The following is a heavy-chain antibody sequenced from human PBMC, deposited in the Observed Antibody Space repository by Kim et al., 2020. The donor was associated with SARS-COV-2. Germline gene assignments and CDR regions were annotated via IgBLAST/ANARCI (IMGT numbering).Heavy chain of an antibody. J-gene: IGHJ6*02. D-gene: IGHD6-13*01. CDR1: GGSFSGYY. V-gene: IGHV4-34*01. Sequence: SETLSLTCAVYGGSFSGYYWSWIRQPPGKGLEWIGEINHSGSTNYNPSLKSRVTISVDTSKNQFSLKLSSVTAADTAVYYCARGQSSSWYMDYYYGMDVWGQGTRVTVSS. CDR3: ARGQSSSWYMDYYYGMDV. CDR2: INHSGST.